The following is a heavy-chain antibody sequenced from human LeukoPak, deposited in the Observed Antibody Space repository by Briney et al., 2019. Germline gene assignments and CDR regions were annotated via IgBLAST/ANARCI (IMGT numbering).Heavy chain of an antibody. Sequence: PSETLFLTCAVSGYSISSGYYWGWIRQPPGKGLEWIGSIYHSGSTYYNPSLKSRVTISVDTSKNQFSLKLSSVTAADTAVYYCARSDGGYSYLDYWGQGTLVTVSS. CDR1: GYSISSGYY. V-gene: IGHV4-38-2*01. CDR2: IYHSGST. J-gene: IGHJ4*02. CDR3: ARSDGGYSYLDY. D-gene: IGHD5-18*01.